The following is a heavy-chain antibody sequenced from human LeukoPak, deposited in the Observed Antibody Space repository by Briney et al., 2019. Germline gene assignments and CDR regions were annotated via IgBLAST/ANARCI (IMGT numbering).Heavy chain of an antibody. CDR1: GFTFSSYG. V-gene: IGHV3-23*01. D-gene: IGHD4-17*01. CDR3: AKDPNGDYIGAFDF. CDR2: IKGDGGGA. Sequence: PGGSLRLSCAASGFTFSSYGMHWVRQAPGKGLEGVSDIKGDGGGAHYADSVKGRFTISRDNSKNTLYLQMNSLRVEDTAIYYCAKDPNGDYIGAFDFWGQGTMVTVSS. J-gene: IGHJ3*01.